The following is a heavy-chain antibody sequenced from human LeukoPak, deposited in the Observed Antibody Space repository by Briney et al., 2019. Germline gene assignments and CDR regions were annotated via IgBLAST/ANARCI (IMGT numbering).Heavy chain of an antibody. CDR1: GGSISSGGYY. D-gene: IGHD3-10*01. CDR2: IYYSGST. Sequence: SQTLSLTCTVSGGSISSGGYYWSWIRQHPGKGLEWIGYIYYSGSTYYNPSLKSRVTISVDTSKNQFSLKLSSVTAADTAVYYCARGKRSGSLDYYYGMDVWGQGTTVTVSS. J-gene: IGHJ6*02. CDR3: ARGKRSGSLDYYYGMDV. V-gene: IGHV4-31*03.